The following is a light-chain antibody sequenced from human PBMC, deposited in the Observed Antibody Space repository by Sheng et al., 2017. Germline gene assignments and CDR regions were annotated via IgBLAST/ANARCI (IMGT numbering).Light chain of an antibody. CDR1: QSISSW. J-gene: IGKJ2*01. V-gene: IGKV1-5*03. Sequence: DIQMTQSPSTLSASVGDRVTITCRASQSISSWLAWYQQKPGKAPKLLIYKASSLESGVPSRFSASGSGTDFTLTISSLQPEDIATYYCQQSHSTPYTFGQGTKGGDQT. CDR2: KAS. CDR3: QQSHSTPYT.